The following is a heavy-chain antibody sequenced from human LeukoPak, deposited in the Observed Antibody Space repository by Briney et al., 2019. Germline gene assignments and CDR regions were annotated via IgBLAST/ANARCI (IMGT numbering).Heavy chain of an antibody. CDR2: IYYSGST. CDR3: ARKLNWGLGAFDI. V-gene: IGHV4-39*07. J-gene: IGHJ3*02. CDR1: GGSISSSDYY. D-gene: IGHD7-27*01. Sequence: SETLSLTCTVSGGSISSSDYYWGWIRQPPGKGLEWIGSIYYSGSTYYNPSLKSRVTISVDTSKNQFSLKLSSMTAADTAMYYCARKLNWGLGAFDIWGQGALVTVSS.